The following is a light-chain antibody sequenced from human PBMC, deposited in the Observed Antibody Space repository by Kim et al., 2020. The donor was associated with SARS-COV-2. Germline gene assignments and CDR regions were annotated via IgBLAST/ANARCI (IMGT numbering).Light chain of an antibody. CDR3: QQRANWPTVT. J-gene: IGKJ4*01. CDR2: DAS. CDR1: QSVGSY. V-gene: IGKV3-11*01. Sequence: EIVLTQSPATLSLSPGERVTLSCRASQSVGSYLAWYQQRPGQAPRLLIYDASNRATGIPARFSGSGSGTDFTLTINSLEPEDFAVYYCQQRANWPTVTFGGGTKLEI.